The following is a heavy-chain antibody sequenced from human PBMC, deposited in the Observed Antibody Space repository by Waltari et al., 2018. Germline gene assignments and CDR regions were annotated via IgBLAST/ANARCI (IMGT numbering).Heavy chain of an antibody. CDR3: ARVIDSSSWYLDPQDY. Sequence: QVQLVESGGGVVQPGRSLRLSCAASGFTFSSYAMHWVRQAPGKGLEWVAVISNDGSNKYDADSVKGRFTISRDNSKNTLYLQMNSLRAEDTAVYYCARVIDSSSWYLDPQDYWGQGTLVTVSS. CDR1: GFTFSSYA. D-gene: IGHD6-13*01. CDR2: ISNDGSNK. J-gene: IGHJ4*02. V-gene: IGHV3-30-3*01.